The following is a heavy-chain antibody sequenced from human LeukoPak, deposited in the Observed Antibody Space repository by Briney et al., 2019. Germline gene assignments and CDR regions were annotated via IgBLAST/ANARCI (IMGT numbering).Heavy chain of an antibody. Sequence: SGGSLRLSCAASGFTFSSYAMHWVRQAPGKGLEWVAFIRYDGSNEYYADSVKGRFTISRDNSKNTLYLQMNSLRAEDTAVYYCAIQGSGYDFGYFDYWGQGTLVTVSS. CDR2: IRYDGSNE. V-gene: IGHV3-30*02. CDR3: AIQGSGYDFGYFDY. D-gene: IGHD5-12*01. CDR1: GFTFSSYA. J-gene: IGHJ4*02.